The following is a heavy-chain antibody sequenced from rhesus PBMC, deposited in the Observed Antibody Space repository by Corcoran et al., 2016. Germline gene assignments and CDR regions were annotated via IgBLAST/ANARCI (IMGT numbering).Heavy chain of an antibody. CDR2: IGGDSAGT. D-gene: IGHD7-45*01. V-gene: IGHV4-127*01. CDR3: ARRLWGFDY. Sequence: QVQLQESGPGLLKPSETLSLTCAVSGDSASSGYGWTWVRQPPGKGLAWIGYIGGDSAGTNYNPSLKSRVTISKDTSKNQFSLQMNSMTAADTAVYYCARRLWGFDYWGQGLLVTVSS. CDR1: GDSASSGYG. J-gene: IGHJ4*01.